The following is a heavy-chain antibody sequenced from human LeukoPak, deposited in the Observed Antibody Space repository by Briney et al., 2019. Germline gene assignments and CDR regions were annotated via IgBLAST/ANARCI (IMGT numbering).Heavy chain of an antibody. Sequence: MPSETLSLTCTVTGGSISSSSYYWGWIRQPPGKGLEWIGSIYYSGSTYYNPSLKSRVTISVDTSKNQFSLKLSSVTAADAAVYYCARVEEGYGSGRRGNFYYYYMDVWGKGTTVTISS. D-gene: IGHD3-10*01. J-gene: IGHJ6*03. CDR1: GGSISSSSYY. CDR3: ARVEEGYGSGRRGNFYYYYMDV. V-gene: IGHV4-39*01. CDR2: IYYSGST.